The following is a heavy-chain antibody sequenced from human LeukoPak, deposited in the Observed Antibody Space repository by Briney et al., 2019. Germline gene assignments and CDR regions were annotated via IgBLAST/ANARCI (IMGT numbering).Heavy chain of an antibody. CDR3: ASGYSYGHYY. V-gene: IGHV1-69*06. Sequence: ASVTVSCKASGGTFSSYAISWVRQAPGQGLEWMGGIIPIFGTANYAQKFKGRVTITADKSTSTAYMELSSLRSEDTAVYYCASGYSYGHYYWGQGTLVTVSS. CDR2: IIPIFGTA. CDR1: GGTFSSYA. J-gene: IGHJ4*02. D-gene: IGHD5-18*01.